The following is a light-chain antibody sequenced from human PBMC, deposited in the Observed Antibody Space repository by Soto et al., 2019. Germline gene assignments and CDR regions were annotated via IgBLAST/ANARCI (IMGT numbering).Light chain of an antibody. Sequence: QLVLTQPPSASGTPGQRVTISCSGSSSNIGSNYVYWYQQLPGTAPKLLIYRNNQRPSGIPDRFSGSKSGTSATLGITGLQTGDEADYYCGTWDTSLSAVVFGGGTKVTVL. V-gene: IGLV1-47*01. CDR1: SSNIGSNY. J-gene: IGLJ2*01. CDR2: RNN. CDR3: GTWDTSLSAVV.